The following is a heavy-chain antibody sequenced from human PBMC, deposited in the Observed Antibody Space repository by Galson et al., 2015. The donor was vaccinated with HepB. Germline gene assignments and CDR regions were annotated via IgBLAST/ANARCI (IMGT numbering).Heavy chain of an antibody. CDR1: GYTFTSYD. CDR3: ARRYCSSTSCSRWGFYYYYYMDV. D-gene: IGHD2-2*01. Sequence: SVKVSCKASGYTFTSYDINWVRQATGQGLEWMGWMNPNSGNTGYAQKFQGRVTMTRNTSISTAYMELSSLRSEDTAVYYCARRYCSSTSCSRWGFYYYYYMDVWGKGTTVTVSS. CDR2: MNPNSGNT. V-gene: IGHV1-8*01. J-gene: IGHJ6*03.